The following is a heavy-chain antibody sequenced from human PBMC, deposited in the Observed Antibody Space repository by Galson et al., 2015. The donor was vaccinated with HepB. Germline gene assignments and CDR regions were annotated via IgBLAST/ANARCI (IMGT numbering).Heavy chain of an antibody. J-gene: IGHJ4*02. CDR2: ISYDGSNK. V-gene: IGHV3-30-3*01. CDR1: GFTFSSYA. Sequence: SLRLSCAASGFTFSSYAMHWVRQAPGKGLEWVAVISYDGSNKYYADSVKGRFTISRDNSKNTLYLQMKSLRAEETAVYYCARVVGYCTNGVCYRPGGSFDYWGQGTLFTVSS. CDR3: ARVVGYCTNGVCYRPGGSFDY. D-gene: IGHD2-8*01.